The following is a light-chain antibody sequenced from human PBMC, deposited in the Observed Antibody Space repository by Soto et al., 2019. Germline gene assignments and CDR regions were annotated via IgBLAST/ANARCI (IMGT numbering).Light chain of an antibody. Sequence: QSVLTQPPSASGSPGLSVTISCTGTSSDVGAYDYVSWYQQHPGKAPKLMIYEINKRPSGVPDRFSGSKSGNTASLTVSGLQACDEAEHYRSSFSGSHHFPSVLGPGTKVTGL. CDR3: SSFSGSHHFPSV. CDR1: SSDVGAYDY. V-gene: IGLV2-8*01. J-gene: IGLJ1*01. CDR2: EIN.